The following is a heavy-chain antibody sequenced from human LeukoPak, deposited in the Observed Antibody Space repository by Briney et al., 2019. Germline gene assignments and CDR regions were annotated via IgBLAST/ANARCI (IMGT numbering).Heavy chain of an antibody. D-gene: IGHD3-22*01. CDR2: ISGGGGST. V-gene: IGHV3-23*01. Sequence: PGGSLRLSCAASGFTFSSYAMSWVRQAPGKGLEWVSAISGGGGSTYYADSVKGRFTISGDNSKNTLYLQMNSPRAEETAVYYCAKDPYDYYDSSGYYSEPYIDYWGQGTLVTVSS. J-gene: IGHJ4*02. CDR1: GFTFSSYA. CDR3: AKDPYDYYDSSGYYSEPYIDY.